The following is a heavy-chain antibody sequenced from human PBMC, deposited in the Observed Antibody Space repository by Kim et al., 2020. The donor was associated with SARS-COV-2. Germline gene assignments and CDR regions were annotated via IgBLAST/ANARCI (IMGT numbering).Heavy chain of an antibody. D-gene: IGHD4-4*01. Sequence: GGSLRLSCAASGFTFSSYAMSWVRQAPGKGLEWVSAISGSGGSTYYADSVKGRFTISRDNSKNTLYLQMNSLRAEDTAVYYCAKAQYSNHGYYYYGMDVWGQGTTVTVSS. CDR2: ISGSGGST. CDR1: GFTFSSYA. CDR3: AKAQYSNHGYYYYGMDV. J-gene: IGHJ6*02. V-gene: IGHV3-23*01.